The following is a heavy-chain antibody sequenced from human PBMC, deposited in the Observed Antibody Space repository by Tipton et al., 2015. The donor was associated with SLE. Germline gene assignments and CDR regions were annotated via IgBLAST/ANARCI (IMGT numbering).Heavy chain of an antibody. V-gene: IGHV3-30*04. CDR1: GFTFSSYA. CDR2: ISYDGSNR. CDR3: ASLITMIVVEDFDI. D-gene: IGHD3-22*01. J-gene: IGHJ3*02. Sequence: QLVQSGGGVVQPGRSLRLSCAASGFTFSSYAMHWVRQAPGKGLEWVAVISYDGSNRYYADSVKGRFTISRDNSKNTLYLQMNSLRAEDTAVYYCASLITMIVVEDFDIWGQGTMVTVSS.